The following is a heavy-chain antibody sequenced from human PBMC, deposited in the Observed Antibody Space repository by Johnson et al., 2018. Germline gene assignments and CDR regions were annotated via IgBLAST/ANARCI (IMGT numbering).Heavy chain of an antibody. V-gene: IGHV4-61*02. CDR2: IWTSGTT. D-gene: IGHD1-26*01. CDR1: GGSISSGTFF. Sequence: QVQLQESGPGLVKPSQTLSLTCLVSGGSISSGTFFWTWIRQPAGGGLEWIGRIWTSGTTHYNPSLKSRVTISLDTPKNQVSLKLTSVTATDTAVYFCAKEIGALQGCSFDYWGQGTLVTVSS. CDR3: AKEIGALQGCSFDY. J-gene: IGHJ4*02.